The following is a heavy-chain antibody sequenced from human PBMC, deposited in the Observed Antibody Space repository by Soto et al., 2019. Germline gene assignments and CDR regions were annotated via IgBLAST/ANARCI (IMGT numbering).Heavy chain of an antibody. Sequence: QVQLQESGPGLVKPSETLSLTGTVSGVSITSHYWTWIRQPPGKGLEWIGNIHYSGSTNYSPSLKSRVIISVDTSENQSSLKLSSVTTADTAVYYCTGGGPGHPFDYWGQGTLVTVSS. V-gene: IGHV4-59*11. CDR3: TGGGPGHPFDY. D-gene: IGHD7-27*01. CDR2: IHYSGST. CDR1: GVSITSHY. J-gene: IGHJ4*02.